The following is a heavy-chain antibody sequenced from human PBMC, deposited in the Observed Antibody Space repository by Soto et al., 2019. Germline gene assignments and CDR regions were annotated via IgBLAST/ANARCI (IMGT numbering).Heavy chain of an antibody. Sequence: GASVKVFCKASGGTFSSYTISWVRQAPGQGLEWMGRIIPILGIANYAQKFQGRVTITADKSTSTAYMELSSLRSEDTAVYYCARDRRRASLGLGDNWFDPWGQGTLVTVSS. D-gene: IGHD3-10*01. J-gene: IGHJ5*02. CDR1: GGTFSSYT. CDR2: IIPILGIA. CDR3: ARDRRRASLGLGDNWFDP. V-gene: IGHV1-69*04.